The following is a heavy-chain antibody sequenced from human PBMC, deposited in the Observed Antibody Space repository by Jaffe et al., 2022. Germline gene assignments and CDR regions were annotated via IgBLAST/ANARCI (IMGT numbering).Heavy chain of an antibody. Sequence: EVQLLESGGGLVQPGGSLRLSCAASGFTFSSYAMSWVRQAPGKGLEWVSAISGSGGSTYYADSVKGRFTISRDNSKNTLYLQMNSLRAEDTAVYYCAKDRDYYGSGSYYLPSVIPDYWGQGTLVTVSS. CDR2: ISGSGGST. D-gene: IGHD3-10*01. V-gene: IGHV3-23*01. CDR3: AKDRDYYGSGSYYLPSVIPDY. CDR1: GFTFSSYA. J-gene: IGHJ4*02.